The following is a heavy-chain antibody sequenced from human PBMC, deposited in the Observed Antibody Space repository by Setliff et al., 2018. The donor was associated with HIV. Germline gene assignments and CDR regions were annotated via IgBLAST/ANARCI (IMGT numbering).Heavy chain of an antibody. CDR1: GYIFTDYY. V-gene: IGHV1-2*02. Sequence: ASVKVSCKASGYIFTDYYIHWVRQAPGQGLEWMGWINPNGGYTNYAQKFLGRVTMTQDTSFTTAYLELSRLGSDDTAVYYCARNYYDSSGYRHYYYYYYMDVWGKGTTVTV. J-gene: IGHJ6*03. D-gene: IGHD3-22*01. CDR2: INPNGGYT. CDR3: ARNYYDSSGYRHYYYYYYMDV.